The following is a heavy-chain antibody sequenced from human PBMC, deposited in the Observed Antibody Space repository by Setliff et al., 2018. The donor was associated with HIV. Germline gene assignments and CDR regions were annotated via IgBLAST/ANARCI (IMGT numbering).Heavy chain of an antibody. D-gene: IGHD3-22*01. CDR1: GGSINTGGYY. J-gene: IGHJ4*02. CDR3: GRQVPVPGVAVTPIDY. V-gene: IGHV4-61*08. CDR2: IFYTGST. Sequence: SETLSLTCVVSGGSINTGGYYWTWLRQFPGKGLEWIGFIFYTGSTTYNPSLNSRVTISVDTSKNQFSLKLSSVTAADTAVYYCGRQVPVPGVAVTPIDYWGQGTLVTVS.